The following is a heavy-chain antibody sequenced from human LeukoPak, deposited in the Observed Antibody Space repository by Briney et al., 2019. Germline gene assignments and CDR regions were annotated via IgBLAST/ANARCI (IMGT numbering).Heavy chain of an antibody. CDR1: GFTFSSYG. CDR2: ISYDGSNK. V-gene: IGHV3-30*18. J-gene: IGHJ4*02. CDR3: AKETGRGQQLEREYYFDY. D-gene: IGHD6-13*01. Sequence: PGGSLRLSCAASGFTFSSYGMHWVRQAPSKGLERVAVISYDGSNKYYADSVKGRFTISRDNSKNTLYLQMNSLRAEDTAVYYCAKETGRGQQLEREYYFDYWGQGTLVTVSS.